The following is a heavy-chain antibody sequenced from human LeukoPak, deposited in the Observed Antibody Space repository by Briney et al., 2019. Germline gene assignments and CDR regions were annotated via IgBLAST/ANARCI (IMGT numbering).Heavy chain of an antibody. CDR2: IYPGDSDT. CDR1: GYSFTNYW. Sequence: GESLKISCKASGYSFTNYWVGWGRQMPGKGLEWMGTIYPGDSDTRYRPSFQGQVTISADKSISTAYLQWSSLKASDTAIYYCARLGLEAYANSGYYYFDYWGQGALATVSS. J-gene: IGHJ4*02. D-gene: IGHD3-22*01. CDR3: ARLGLEAYANSGYYYFDY. V-gene: IGHV5-51*01.